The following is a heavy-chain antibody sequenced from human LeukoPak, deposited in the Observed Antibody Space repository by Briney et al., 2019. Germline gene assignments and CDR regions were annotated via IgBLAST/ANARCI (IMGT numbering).Heavy chain of an antibody. CDR1: GFTFSSYS. CDR2: ISSSSSSYI. J-gene: IGHJ5*02. Sequence: GGSLRLSCAASGFTFSSYSMNWVRQAPGKGLEWVSSISSSSSSYIYYADSVKGRFTISRDNAKNSLYLQMNSLRVEDTAVYYCARSPWGITMIAEAWGQGTLVTVSS. V-gene: IGHV3-21*04. D-gene: IGHD3-22*01. CDR3: ARSPWGITMIAEA.